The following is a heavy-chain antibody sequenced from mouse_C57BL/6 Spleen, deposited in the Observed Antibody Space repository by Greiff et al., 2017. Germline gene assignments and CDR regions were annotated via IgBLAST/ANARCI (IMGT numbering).Heavy chain of an antibody. J-gene: IGHJ4*01. V-gene: IGHV5-17*01. D-gene: IGHD2-4*01. CDR2: ISSGSSTI. CDR1: GFTFSDYG. Sequence: EVHLVESGGGLVKPGGSLKLSCAASGFTFSDYGMHWVRQAPEKGLEWVAYISSGSSTIYYADTVKGRFTISRDNAKNTLFLQMTSLRSEDTAMYYCALYYDYDDYAMDYWGQGTSVTVSS. CDR3: ALYYDYDDYAMDY.